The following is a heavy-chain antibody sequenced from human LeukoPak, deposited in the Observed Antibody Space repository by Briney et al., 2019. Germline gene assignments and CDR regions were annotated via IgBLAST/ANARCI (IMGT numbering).Heavy chain of an antibody. D-gene: IGHD3-22*01. V-gene: IGHV1-24*01. CDR1: GYTLTELS. Sequence: GASVKVSCKVSGYTLTELSMHWVRQAPGKGLEWMGGFDPEDGETIYAQKFQGRVTMTEDTSTDTAYMELSSLGSEDTAVYYCATAPYLRYYYDSSGYFPTDYWGQGTLVTVSS. J-gene: IGHJ4*02. CDR2: FDPEDGET. CDR3: ATAPYLRYYYDSSGYFPTDY.